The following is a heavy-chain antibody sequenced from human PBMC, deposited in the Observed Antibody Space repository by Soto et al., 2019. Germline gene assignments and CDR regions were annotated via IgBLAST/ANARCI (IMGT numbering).Heavy chain of an antibody. CDR3: TRGSSRISGAVNGHDD. CDR1: GFTFSGYW. J-gene: IGHJ4*02. Sequence: EVQLVESGGDLVQPGGSLRLSCAASGFTFSGYWMHWVRQAQGKGPVWVSRLDSDGNNIRYEDSVKGRFTISRDNAKNTLYLQRNRLRAEDTAVYYCTRGSSRISGAVNGHDDWGQGTLVTVSS. D-gene: IGHD7-27*01. V-gene: IGHV3-74*01. CDR2: LDSDGNNI.